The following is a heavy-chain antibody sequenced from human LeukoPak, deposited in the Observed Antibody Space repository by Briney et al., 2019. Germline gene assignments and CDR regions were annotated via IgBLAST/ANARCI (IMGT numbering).Heavy chain of an antibody. V-gene: IGHV1-24*01. J-gene: IGHJ4*02. D-gene: IGHD3-10*01. CDR3: APSRARTYYYGSERQIFDY. CDR1: GYTLTELS. CDR2: FDPEDGET. Sequence: VSVKVSCKVSGYTLTELSMHWVRQAPGKGLEWMGGFDPEDGETIYAQKFQGRVTMTEDTSTDTAYMELSSLRSEDTAVYYCAPSRARTYYYGSERQIFDYWGQGTLVTVSS.